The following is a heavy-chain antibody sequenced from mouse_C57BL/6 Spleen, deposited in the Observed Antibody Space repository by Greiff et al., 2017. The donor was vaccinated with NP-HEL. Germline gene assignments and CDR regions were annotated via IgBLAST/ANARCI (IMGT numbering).Heavy chain of an antibody. D-gene: IGHD4-1*01. CDR3: GSCTGAWFAY. CDR2: IDPSDSYT. J-gene: IGHJ3*01. CDR1: GYTFTSYW. Sequence: QVQLQQPGAELVMPGASVKLSCKASGYTFTSYWMHWVKQRPGQGLEWIGEIDPSDSYTNYNQKFKGKSTLTVDKSSSTAYMQLSSLTSEDSAVYYCGSCTGAWFAYWGQGTLVTVSS. V-gene: IGHV1-69*01.